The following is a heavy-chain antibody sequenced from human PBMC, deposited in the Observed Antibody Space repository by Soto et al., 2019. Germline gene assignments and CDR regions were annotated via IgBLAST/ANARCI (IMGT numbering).Heavy chain of an antibody. J-gene: IGHJ4*02. V-gene: IGHV3-23*01. CDR1: GFTFTNYS. D-gene: IGHD6-13*01. Sequence: EVQLLESGGGFVQPGGSLRLSCAASGFTFTNYSLSWVRQAPGKGLEWVSSIGGGSGSTSYADSVKGWFSISGENSKNTLYLQMSSLRAEDTALYYCATRMYSTSWYYFVSWGQGTLVTVSS. CDR3: ATRMYSTSWYYFVS. CDR2: IGGGSGST.